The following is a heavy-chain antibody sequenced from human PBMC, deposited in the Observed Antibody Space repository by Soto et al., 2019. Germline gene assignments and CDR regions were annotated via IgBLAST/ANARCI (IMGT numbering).Heavy chain of an antibody. CDR1: GGSFSGYY. D-gene: IGHD2-8*01. CDR2: INHSGST. CDR3: ARGPVVCYNY. Sequence: SETLSLTCAVYGGSFSGYYWSWIRQPPGKGLEWIGEINHSGSTNYNPSLKSRVTISVDTSKNQFSLKLSSVTAADTAVYYCARGPVVCYNYWGHVTLVPVSP. V-gene: IGHV4-34*01. J-gene: IGHJ4*01.